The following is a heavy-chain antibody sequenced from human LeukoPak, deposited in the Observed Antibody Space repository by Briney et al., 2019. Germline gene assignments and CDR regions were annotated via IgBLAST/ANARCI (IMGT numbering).Heavy chain of an antibody. CDR2: IYTSGST. J-gene: IGHJ4*02. CDR1: GGSISSYY. Sequence: PSETLSLTCTVSGGSISSYYWSWIRQPAGKGLEWIGRIYTSGSTNYNPSLKSRVTMSVDTSKNQFSLELSSVTAADTAVYYCARGEIAAAGPTTYFDYWGQGTLVTVSS. V-gene: IGHV4-4*07. D-gene: IGHD6-13*01. CDR3: ARGEIAAAGPTTYFDY.